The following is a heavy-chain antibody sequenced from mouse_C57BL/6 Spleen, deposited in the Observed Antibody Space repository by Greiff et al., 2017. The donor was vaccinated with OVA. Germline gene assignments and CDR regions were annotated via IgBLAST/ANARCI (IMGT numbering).Heavy chain of an antibody. V-gene: IGHV1-81*01. Sequence: VQLQQSGAELARPGASVKLSCKASGYTFTSYGISWVKQRPGQGLEWIGEIYPRSGNTYYTEKFKGQATRTADKSSSTAYMELRSLTSEDSAVYFCAREGIITTAAMDYWGQGTSVTVSS. J-gene: IGHJ4*01. CDR2: IYPRSGNT. CDR3: AREGIITTAAMDY. D-gene: IGHD1-1*01. CDR1: GYTFTSYG.